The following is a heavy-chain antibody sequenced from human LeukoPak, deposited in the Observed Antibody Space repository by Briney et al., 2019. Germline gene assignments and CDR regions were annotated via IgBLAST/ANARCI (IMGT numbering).Heavy chain of an antibody. Sequence: GGSLRLSCAASGFTFSSYSMNWVRQAPGKGLEWVSSISSSSSYIYYADSVKGRFTISRDNAKNSLYLQMNSLRAEDTAVYYCARDDSSGRPSLWGQGTLVTVSS. J-gene: IGHJ4*02. CDR3: ARDDSSGRPSL. V-gene: IGHV3-21*01. D-gene: IGHD6-19*01. CDR2: ISSSSSYI. CDR1: GFTFSSYS.